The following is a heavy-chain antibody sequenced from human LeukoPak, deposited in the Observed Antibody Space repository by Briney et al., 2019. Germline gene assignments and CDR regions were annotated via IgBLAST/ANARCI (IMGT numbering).Heavy chain of an antibody. CDR2: GSESGGT. D-gene: IGHD3-3*01. J-gene: IGHJ5*02. CDR1: GGSLNGHY. CDR3: AKNGLSGFSFDP. V-gene: IGHV4-34*01. Sequence: SETLSLTCAVYGGSLNGHYWSWIRQPPGKGLEWIGEGSESGGTKFNPSLKSRVTISADTSKNQFSLKLNSVTAADTAVYYCAKNGLSGFSFDPWGQGTLVTVSS.